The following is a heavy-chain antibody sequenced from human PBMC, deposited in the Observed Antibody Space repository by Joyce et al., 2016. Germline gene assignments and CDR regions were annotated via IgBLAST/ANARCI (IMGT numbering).Heavy chain of an antibody. CDR2: ISASGGTT. CDR3: AKDLLEWLPQFYFYQYMDV. Sequence: EVQLLESGGGLIQPGGSLRLSCAASGFTFSRNAMTWVRQAPGKGLELFSGISASGGTTYYAGSVRCRFTISRDNSKNMLFLQMNDLRGEDTAVYYCAKDLLEWLPQFYFYQYMDVWGKGTTVVVSS. D-gene: IGHD3-3*01. CDR1: GFTFSRNA. J-gene: IGHJ6*03. V-gene: IGHV3-23*01.